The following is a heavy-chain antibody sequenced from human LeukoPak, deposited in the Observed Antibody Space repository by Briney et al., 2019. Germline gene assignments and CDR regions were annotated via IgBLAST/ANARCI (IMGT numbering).Heavy chain of an antibody. J-gene: IGHJ4*02. D-gene: IGHD2-21*02. CDR3: ARARDYYPDY. CDR2: MNPNSGNT. Sequence: ASVNVSLKASGYTFTSYDINWVRQATGQGLEWMGWMNPNSGNTGYAQKFQGRVTITRNTSISTAYMELSSLRSEDTAVYYCARARDYYPDYWGQETLVTVSS. CDR1: GYTFTSYD. V-gene: IGHV1-8*01.